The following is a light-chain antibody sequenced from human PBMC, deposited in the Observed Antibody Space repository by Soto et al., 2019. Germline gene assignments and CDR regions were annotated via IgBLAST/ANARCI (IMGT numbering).Light chain of an antibody. Sequence: PGERATVSWRASQSVGGSSLAWYQQRPGQAPRLLIYDTSKRATGIPDRFSGSGSGTDFTLTISRLEPEDFAVYYCQQYQNSPRTFGQGTKVDIK. J-gene: IGKJ1*01. CDR3: QQYQNSPRT. CDR2: DTS. CDR1: QSVGGSS. V-gene: IGKV3-20*01.